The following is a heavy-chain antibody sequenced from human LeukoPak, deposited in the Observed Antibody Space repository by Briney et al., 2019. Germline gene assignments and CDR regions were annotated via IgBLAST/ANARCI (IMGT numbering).Heavy chain of an antibody. CDR2: INPNSGGT. J-gene: IGHJ5*02. CDR3: ARGYCSSTSCYRPWFDP. D-gene: IGHD2-2*01. CDR1: GYTFTGYY. V-gene: IGHV1-2*02. Sequence: ASVKASCKASGYTFTGYYMHWVRQAPGQGLEWMGWINPNSGGTNYAQKFQGRVTMTRDTSISTAYMELSRLRSDDTAVYYCARGYCSSTSCYRPWFDPWGQGTLVTVSS.